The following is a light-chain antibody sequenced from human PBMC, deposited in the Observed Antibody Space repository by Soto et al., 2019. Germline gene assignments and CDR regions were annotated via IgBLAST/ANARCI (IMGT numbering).Light chain of an antibody. J-gene: IGLJ3*02. CDR3: CSFAGSSTFWV. CDR1: TSDVGGYDV. V-gene: IGLV2-23*02. Sequence: QSVLTQPAFVSGSPGQSITISCSGTTSDVGGYDVVSWYQQHPGKAPKLMIFEVNQRPSGVSDRFTGSNSGNTASLKISGLPAGYEANSNCCSFAGSSTFWVFGRGTKVTV. CDR2: EVN.